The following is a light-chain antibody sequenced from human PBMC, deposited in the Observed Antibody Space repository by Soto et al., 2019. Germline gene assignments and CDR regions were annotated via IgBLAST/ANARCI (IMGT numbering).Light chain of an antibody. CDR2: GDT. CDR1: NSNIGAGHG. J-gene: IGLJ3*02. CDR3: QTYDSSLTGRV. V-gene: IGLV1-40*01. Sequence: QSVLTQAPSVSGAPGQRVTISCTGSNSNIGAGHGVMWYQQIPGTAPKLVIYGDTRRPSGVPDRFPGSRSGTSASLAITGLQAEDEADYYCQTYDSSLTGRVFGGGTKLTVL.